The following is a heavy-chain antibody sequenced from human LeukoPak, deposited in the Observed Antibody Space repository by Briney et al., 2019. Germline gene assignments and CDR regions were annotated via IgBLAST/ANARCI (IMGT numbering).Heavy chain of an antibody. CDR1: GFTLSRYW. Sequence: PGGSLRLSCAASGFTLSRYWMHWVRPAPGKGLVWVSHINSDGSSTTYADSVRGRFAISTDNAKNTLYLQMNSLRAEDTAVYYCARDGDGDIDLDYWGQGTLVTVSS. J-gene: IGHJ4*02. CDR3: ARDGDGDIDLDY. D-gene: IGHD5-24*01. V-gene: IGHV3-74*01. CDR2: INSDGSST.